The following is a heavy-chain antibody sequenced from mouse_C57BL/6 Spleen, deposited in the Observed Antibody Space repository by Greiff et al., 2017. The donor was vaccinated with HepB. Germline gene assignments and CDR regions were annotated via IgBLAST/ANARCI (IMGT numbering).Heavy chain of an antibody. CDR2: ILPGSGST. J-gene: IGHJ3*01. CDR1: GYTFTGYW. CDR3: ASKEGRSTMAPDWFAY. Sequence: QVQLKQSGAELMKPGASVKLSCKATGYTFTGYWIEWVKQRPGHGLEWIGEILPGSGSTNYNEKFQGKATFTADTSSNTAYMQRSSLTTEVSAVYDWASKEGRSTMAPDWFAYWGQGTLVTVSA. V-gene: IGHV1-9*01. D-gene: IGHD1-1*02.